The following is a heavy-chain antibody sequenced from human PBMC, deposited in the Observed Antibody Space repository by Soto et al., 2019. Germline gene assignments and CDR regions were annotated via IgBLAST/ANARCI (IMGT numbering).Heavy chain of an antibody. J-gene: IGHJ6*02. CDR1: GYIFVNYG. V-gene: IGHV1-18*01. Sequence: QVQLVQSGDEVKKPGASVKVSCKASGYIFVNYGSAWVRQAPGQGLEWRGWISPYTGNTHSATKVQGRLTMTTDTSTSTAYMDLGSLTSDDPAVYYCVMVDNYVKPTPQDVWGQGTTVTVSS. CDR2: ISPYTGNT. CDR3: VMVDNYVKPTPQDV. D-gene: IGHD3-16*01.